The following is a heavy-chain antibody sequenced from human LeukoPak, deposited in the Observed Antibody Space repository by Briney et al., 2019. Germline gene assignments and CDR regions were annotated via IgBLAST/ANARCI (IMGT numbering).Heavy chain of an antibody. CDR3: ARDNSVRDAAWWFNP. D-gene: IGHD5-24*01. CDR1: GYTFTSNY. V-gene: IGHV1-46*01. CDR2: ISPSGGST. Sequence: ASVKVSCKAFGYTFTSNYMHWVRQAPGQGPEWMGVISPSGGSTTYAQKFQGRVTLTRDMSTSTDYLELSSLRSEDTAVYYCARDNSVRDAAWWFNPWGKGTMVTVSS. J-gene: IGHJ5*02.